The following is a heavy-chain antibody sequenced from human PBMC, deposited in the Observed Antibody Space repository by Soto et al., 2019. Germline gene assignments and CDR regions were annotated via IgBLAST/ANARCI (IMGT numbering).Heavy chain of an antibody. J-gene: IGHJ4*02. D-gene: IGHD1-26*01. V-gene: IGHV3-23*01. CDR3: AKFQVGATRVAWQFDY. CDR1: GFTFSSYA. Sequence: EVQLLESGGGLVQPGGSLRLSCAASGFTFSSYAMSWVRQAPGKGLEWVSAISGSGGSTYYADSVKGRFTISRDNSKNTLYLQMNSLRAEDTAVYYCAKFQVGATRVAWQFDYWGQGTLVTVSS. CDR2: ISGSGGST.